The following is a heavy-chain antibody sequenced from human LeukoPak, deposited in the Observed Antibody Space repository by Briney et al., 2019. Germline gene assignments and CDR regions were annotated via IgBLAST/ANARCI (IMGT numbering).Heavy chain of an antibody. J-gene: IGHJ4*02. CDR3: ARPSNWNFAGD. D-gene: IGHD1-7*01. CDR2: IYPGDSDT. CDR1: GYSFTSYW. Sequence: GASLKISCKGSGYSFTSYWIGWVRQLPGKGLEWMGIIYPGDSDTRYSPSFQGQVTISADKSISTAYLQWSSLKASDTAMYYCARPSNWNFAGDRGQGTLVTVSS. V-gene: IGHV5-51*01.